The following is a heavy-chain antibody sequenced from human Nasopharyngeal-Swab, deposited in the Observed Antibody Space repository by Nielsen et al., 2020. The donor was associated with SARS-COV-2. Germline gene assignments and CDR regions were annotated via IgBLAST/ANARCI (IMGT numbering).Heavy chain of an antibody. CDR2: IYHSGST. D-gene: IGHD5-12*01. Sequence: WIRQPPGKGLEWIGSIYHSGSTYYNPSLKSRVTISVDRSKNQFSLKLSSVTAADTAVYYCARGSAQYSGYDIGHYYYYYMDVWGKGTTVTVSS. V-gene: IGHV4-38-2*02. CDR3: ARGSAQYSGYDIGHYYYYYMDV. J-gene: IGHJ6*03.